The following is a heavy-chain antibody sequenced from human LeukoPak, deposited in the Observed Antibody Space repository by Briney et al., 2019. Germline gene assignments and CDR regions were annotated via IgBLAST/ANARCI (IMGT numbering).Heavy chain of an antibody. V-gene: IGHV1-8*02. J-gene: IGHJ4*02. Sequence: ASVKVSCKASGYTFTNYDINWMRQAPGQGLEWVGWMNPNSGNTGYAQTFQGKLTMTRNTSIKTAYMELSSLRSEDTAVYYCARRFYDNLTGHTWYDYWGQGTLVTVSS. CDR2: MNPNSGNT. CDR1: GYTFTNYD. D-gene: IGHD3-9*01. CDR3: ARRFYDNLTGHTWYDY.